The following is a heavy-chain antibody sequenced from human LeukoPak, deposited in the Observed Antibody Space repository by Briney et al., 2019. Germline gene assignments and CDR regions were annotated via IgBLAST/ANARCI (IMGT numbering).Heavy chain of an antibody. D-gene: IGHD3-10*01. Sequence: SETLSLTCTVSGGSISSSSYYWDWIRQPPGKGLEWIGSIYYSGSTYYNPSLKSRVTISVDTSKNQFSLKLSSVTAADTAVYYCARVNGATMVRGATDYWGQGTLVTVSS. J-gene: IGHJ4*02. V-gene: IGHV4-39*07. CDR2: IYYSGST. CDR1: GGSISSSSYY. CDR3: ARVNGATMVRGATDY.